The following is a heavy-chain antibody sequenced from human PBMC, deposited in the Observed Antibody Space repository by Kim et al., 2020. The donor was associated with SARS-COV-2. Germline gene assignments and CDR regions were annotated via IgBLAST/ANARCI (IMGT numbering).Heavy chain of an antibody. V-gene: IGHV3-48*02. CDR3: ARDLKGYYSVDY. Sequence: GGSLRLSCAASECIFTSYSMNWVRQAPGKLLEWISYISGRGTDIYYADSVKGRFTISRDNAWNSLYLQMNSLRDEDAAIYYCARDLKGYYSVDYWGQVTLVTVSS. D-gene: IGHD3-22*01. CDR1: ECIFTSYS. CDR2: ISGRGTDI. J-gene: IGHJ4*02.